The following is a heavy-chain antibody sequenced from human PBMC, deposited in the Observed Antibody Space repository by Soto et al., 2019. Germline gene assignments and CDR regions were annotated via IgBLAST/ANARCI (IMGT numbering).Heavy chain of an antibody. CDR1: GGSISSYY. CDR3: ARLRYSSSWTHGAFDI. V-gene: IGHV4-59*01. J-gene: IGHJ3*02. D-gene: IGHD6-13*01. CDR2: IYYSGST. Sequence: QVQLQESGPGLVKPSETLSLTCTVSGGSISSYYWSWIRQPPGKGLEWIGYIYYSGSTNYNPSLKSRVTISVDTSKNQCSLKLSSVTAADTAVYYCARLRYSSSWTHGAFDIWGQGTMVTVSS.